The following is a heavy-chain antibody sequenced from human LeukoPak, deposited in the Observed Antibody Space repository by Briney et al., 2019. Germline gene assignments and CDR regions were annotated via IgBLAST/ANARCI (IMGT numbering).Heavy chain of an antibody. CDR1: GFTFSSYS. Sequence: GGSLRLSCAASGFTFSSYSMNWVRQAPGKGLEWVSSISSSSSYIYYADSVKGRFTISRDNAKNSLYLRMNSLRAEDTAVYYCAREASGSLLSTDYMDVWGKGTTVTVSS. V-gene: IGHV3-21*01. J-gene: IGHJ6*03. CDR3: AREASGSLLSTDYMDV. D-gene: IGHD1-26*01. CDR2: ISSSSSYI.